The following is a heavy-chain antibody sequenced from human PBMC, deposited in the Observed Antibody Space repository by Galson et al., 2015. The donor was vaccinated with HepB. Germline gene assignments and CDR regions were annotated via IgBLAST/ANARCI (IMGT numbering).Heavy chain of an antibody. Sequence: SLRLSCAASGFTFSSYAMSWVRQAPGKGLEWVSAISGSGGSTYYADSVKGRFTISRDNSKNTLYLQMNSLRAEDTAVYYCAKAPGLEEYYFDYWGQGTLVTVSS. CDR3: AKAPGLEEYYFDY. V-gene: IGHV3-23*01. CDR2: ISGSGGST. CDR1: GFTFSSYA. J-gene: IGHJ4*02. D-gene: IGHD3-16*01.